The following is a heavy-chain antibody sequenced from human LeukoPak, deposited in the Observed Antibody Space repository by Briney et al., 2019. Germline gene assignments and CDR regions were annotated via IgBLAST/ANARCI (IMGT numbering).Heavy chain of an antibody. Sequence: PGGSLRLSCAASGFTFSSYAMSWVRQAPGKGLEWVSIISNSGGTTFYADSVKGRFTISRDNSKNTLYLQMNSLRAEDTAVYYCARMEGYYDSGSYYTRFDYWGQGTLVTVSS. D-gene: IGHD3-10*01. V-gene: IGHV3-23*01. CDR2: ISNSGGTT. J-gene: IGHJ4*02. CDR1: GFTFSSYA. CDR3: ARMEGYYDSGSYYTRFDY.